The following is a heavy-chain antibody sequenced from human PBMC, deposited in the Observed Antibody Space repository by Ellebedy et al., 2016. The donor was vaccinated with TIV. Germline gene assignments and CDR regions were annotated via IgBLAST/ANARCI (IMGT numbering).Heavy chain of an antibody. D-gene: IGHD4-11*01. J-gene: IGHJ6*02. CDR2: ISGSGGST. CDR3: AKSVSYYYYYGMDV. Sequence: GGSLRLSXAASGFTFSSYAMSWVRQAPGKGLEWVSAISGSGGSTYYADSVKGRFTISRDNSKNTLYLQMNSLRAEDTAVYYCAKSVSYYYYYGMDVWGQGTTVTVSS. CDR1: GFTFSSYA. V-gene: IGHV3-23*01.